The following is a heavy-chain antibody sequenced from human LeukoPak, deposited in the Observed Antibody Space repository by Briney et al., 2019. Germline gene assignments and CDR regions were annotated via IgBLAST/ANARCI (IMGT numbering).Heavy chain of an antibody. Sequence: GGSLRLSCAASGFTFSSYGMHWVRQAPGKWLEWVAVISYDGSNKYYADSVKGRFTISRDNSKNTLYLQMNSLRAEDTAVYYCAKDVLDSSGSFDYWGQGTLVTVSS. CDR1: GFTFSSYG. V-gene: IGHV3-30*18. D-gene: IGHD6-19*01. J-gene: IGHJ4*02. CDR2: ISYDGSNK. CDR3: AKDVLDSSGSFDY.